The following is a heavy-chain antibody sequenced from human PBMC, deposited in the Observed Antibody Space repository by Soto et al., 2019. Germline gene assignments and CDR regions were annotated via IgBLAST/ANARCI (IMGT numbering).Heavy chain of an antibody. CDR2: ISYDGSNK. J-gene: IGHJ4*02. D-gene: IGHD3-3*01. Sequence: GESLKISCAASGFTFSSYAMHWVRQAPGKGLEWVAVISYDGSNKYYADSVKGRFTISRDNSKNTLYLQMNSLRAEDTAVYYCARDRRVVISTTFDYWGQGTLVTVSS. V-gene: IGHV3-30-3*01. CDR1: GFTFSSYA. CDR3: ARDRRVVISTTFDY.